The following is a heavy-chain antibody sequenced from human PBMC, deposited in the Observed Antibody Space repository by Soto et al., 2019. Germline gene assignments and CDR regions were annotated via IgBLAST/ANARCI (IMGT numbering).Heavy chain of an antibody. CDR2: ISSSGDTT. CDR1: GFALSYYG. Sequence: EVQVVESGGDVVQPGGSLRLSCAASGFALSYYGMNWVRQAPGKGLEWVSYISSSGDTTHYADSVKGRFTISRDNAKKSLYVQKNSLREEDTAMYYCTRDRWKKALAGSGYYYYGMDVWGQGTTVTVSS. J-gene: IGHJ6*02. D-gene: IGHD6-19*01. V-gene: IGHV3-48*02. CDR3: TRDRWKKALAGSGYYYYGMDV.